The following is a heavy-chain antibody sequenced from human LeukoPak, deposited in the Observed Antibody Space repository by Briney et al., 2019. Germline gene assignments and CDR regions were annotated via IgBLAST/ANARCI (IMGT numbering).Heavy chain of an antibody. CDR2: INWNGDST. CDR3: ARAAGSSSSQNFDF. J-gene: IGHJ4*02. D-gene: IGHD6-6*01. Sequence: GGSLRLSCAASGFTFDDYGMSWVRQAPGKGLEWVSGINWNGDSTGYADSVKGRFTISRDNAKNSLYLQMTSLRAEDTALYYCARAAGSSSSQNFDFWGQGALVTVSS. CDR1: GFTFDDYG. V-gene: IGHV3-20*04.